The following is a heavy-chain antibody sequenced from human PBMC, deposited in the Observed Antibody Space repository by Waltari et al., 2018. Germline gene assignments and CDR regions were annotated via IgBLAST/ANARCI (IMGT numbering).Heavy chain of an antibody. D-gene: IGHD2-2*03. Sequence: QVQLQESGPGLVKPSATLSLTCDVSVYSINSGYYWCWLRQSPGKGLEWIATIYHAGDTFYNPSLKSRVTISMDTSKNQFSLKLNSVTAADTAVYFCSRQVLGYCTSAACRRLESWGQGTLVTVSS. V-gene: IGHV4-38-2*01. CDR1: VYSINSGYY. J-gene: IGHJ4*02. CDR2: IYHAGDT. CDR3: SRQVLGYCTSAACRRLES.